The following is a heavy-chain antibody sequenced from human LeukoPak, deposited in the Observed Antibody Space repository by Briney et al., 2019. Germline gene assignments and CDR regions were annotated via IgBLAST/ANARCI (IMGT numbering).Heavy chain of an antibody. CDR2: IWYDGSNK. J-gene: IGHJ6*02. Sequence: GRSLRLSCAASGFTFSSYGMHWVRQAPGKGLEWVAVIWYDGSNKYYADSVKGRFTISRDNSKNTLYLQMNSLRAEDTAVYYRARDLAGYPWDYYYYGMDVWGQGTTVTVSS. V-gene: IGHV3-33*01. CDR1: GFTFSSYG. D-gene: IGHD1-1*01. CDR3: ARDLAGYPWDYYYYGMDV.